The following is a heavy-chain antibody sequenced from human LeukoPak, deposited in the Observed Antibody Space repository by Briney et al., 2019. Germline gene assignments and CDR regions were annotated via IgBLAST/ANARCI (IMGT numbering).Heavy chain of an antibody. CDR1: GFTFSSYG. CDR3: AKDIEGAIDFDY. CDR2: ISYDGSNK. D-gene: IGHD1-26*01. J-gene: IGHJ4*02. Sequence: GGSLRLSCAASGFTFSSYGMHWVRQAPGKGLEWVAVISYDGSNKYYADSVKGRFTISRDNSKNTLYLQMNSLRAEDTAVHYCAKDIEGAIDFDYWGQGTLVTVSS. V-gene: IGHV3-30*18.